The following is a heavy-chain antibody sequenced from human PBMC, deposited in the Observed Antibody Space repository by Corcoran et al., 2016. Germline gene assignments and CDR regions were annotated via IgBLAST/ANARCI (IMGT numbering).Heavy chain of an antibody. D-gene: IGHD4-17*01. CDR2: ISYDGSNK. J-gene: IGHJ4*02. CDR1: GFTFSSYG. Sequence: QVQLVESGGGVVQPGRSLRLSCAASGFTFSSYGMHWVRQAPGKGLEWVAVISYDGSNKYYADSVKGRFTISRDNSKNTLYLQMNSLRAEETAVYYCAKDLADYGTIDYWGQGTLVTVSS. V-gene: IGHV3-30*18. CDR3: AKDLADYGTIDY.